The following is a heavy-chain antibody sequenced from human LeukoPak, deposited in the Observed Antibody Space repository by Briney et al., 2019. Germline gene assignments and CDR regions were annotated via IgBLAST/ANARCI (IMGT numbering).Heavy chain of an antibody. CDR3: AKEPYSSGCFDP. J-gene: IGHJ5*02. CDR1: GFTFSNYA. D-gene: IGHD6-19*01. Sequence: QAGGSLRLSCAASGFTFSNYAMSWVRQAPGKGLEWVSAISGNGGRTYYADSVKRRFTISRDNSKHTLYLQMNSLRAEDTAVYYCAKEPYSSGCFDPWGQGTLVTVSS. V-gene: IGHV3-23*01. CDR2: ISGNGGRT.